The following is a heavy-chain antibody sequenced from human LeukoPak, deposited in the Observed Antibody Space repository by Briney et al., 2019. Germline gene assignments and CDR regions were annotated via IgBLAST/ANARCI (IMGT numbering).Heavy chain of an antibody. Sequence: ASVKVSCKASGYTFTSYDINWVRQATGQGLEWMGWMNPNSGNAGYAQKFQDRVTMTRSTSISTAYMELSSLRFEDTAVYYCARGAWYSGAYTALYHFDYWGQGTLVTVSS. CDR2: MNPNSGNA. CDR3: ARGAWYSGAYTALYHFDY. J-gene: IGHJ4*02. V-gene: IGHV1-8*01. D-gene: IGHD6-19*01. CDR1: GYTFTSYD.